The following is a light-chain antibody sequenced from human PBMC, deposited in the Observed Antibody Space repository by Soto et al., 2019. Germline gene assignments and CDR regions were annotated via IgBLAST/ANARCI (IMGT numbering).Light chain of an antibody. CDR3: QQYYSTPLT. Sequence: DIVMTQSPDSLAVSLGERATINCKSSQSVLYSSNDNNYLAWYQQKSGQPPRMLIYWASTRESGVPDRFSGSGSGTEFTLTISSLQAEDVAVYYCQQYYSTPLTFGGGTKVEIK. CDR2: WAS. CDR1: QSVLYSSNDNNY. J-gene: IGKJ4*01. V-gene: IGKV4-1*01.